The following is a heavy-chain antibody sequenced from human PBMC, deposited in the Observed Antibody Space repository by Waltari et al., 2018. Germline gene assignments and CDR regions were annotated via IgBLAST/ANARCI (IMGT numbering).Heavy chain of an antibody. J-gene: IGHJ4*02. CDR2: IYYSGST. Sequence: QLQLQESGPRLVKPSETLSLTCTVSGGSISGSSYYWGWIRQPPGKGLEWIGSIYYSGSTYYNPSLKSRVTISVDTSKSQFSLNLSSVTAADTAVYYCARYVEAAGTAGHVDFWGQGTLVTVSS. V-gene: IGHV4-39*07. CDR1: GGSISGSSYY. CDR3: ARYVEAAGTAGHVDF. D-gene: IGHD6-13*01.